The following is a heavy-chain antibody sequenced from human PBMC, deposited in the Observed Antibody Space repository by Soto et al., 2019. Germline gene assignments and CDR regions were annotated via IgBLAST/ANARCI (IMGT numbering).Heavy chain of an antibody. CDR3: AREADILNWFDP. D-gene: IGHD3-9*01. J-gene: IGHJ5*02. V-gene: IGHV3-48*01. CDR2: VSGNGLST. Sequence: PGGSLRLSCAASGFIFSSYGMNWVRQAPGKGLEWVSGVSGNGLSTYYAGSVKGRFTISRDNAKNSLYLQMNSLRAEDTAVYYCAREADILNWFDPWGQGTLVTVSS. CDR1: GFIFSSYG.